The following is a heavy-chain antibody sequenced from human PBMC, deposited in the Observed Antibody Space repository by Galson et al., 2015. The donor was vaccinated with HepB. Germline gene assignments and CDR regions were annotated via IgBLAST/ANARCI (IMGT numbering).Heavy chain of an antibody. Sequence: SLRLSCAASGFSFSDYYMSWIRQAPGKGLEWISYITSSGSSIYYSDSVKGRFTISRDNAKNSLYLQMNSLRAEDTAMYYCARENNWNYEFDYWGQGTLVTVSS. J-gene: IGHJ4*02. CDR1: GFSFSDYY. V-gene: IGHV3-11*01. D-gene: IGHD1-7*01. CDR2: ITSSGSSI. CDR3: ARENNWNYEFDY.